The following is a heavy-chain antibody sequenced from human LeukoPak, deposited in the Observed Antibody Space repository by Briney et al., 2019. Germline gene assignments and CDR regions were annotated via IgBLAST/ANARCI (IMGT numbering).Heavy chain of an antibody. CDR2: IYYSGNT. J-gene: IGHJ5*02. CDR1: GGSISSSSYY. CDR3: AAVTTSFDP. Sequence: SETLSLTCTVSGGSISSSSYYWGWIRQPPGNGLEWIGSIYYSGNTYYNPSLKRRVTMSVDTSKNQFSLKLSSVTAADTAVYYCAAVTTSFDPWGQGTLATVSS. V-gene: IGHV4-39*01. D-gene: IGHD4-11*01.